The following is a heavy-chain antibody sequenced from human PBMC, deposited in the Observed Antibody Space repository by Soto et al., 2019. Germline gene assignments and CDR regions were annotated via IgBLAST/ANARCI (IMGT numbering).Heavy chain of an antibody. Sequence: QVQLQESGPGLVKPSETLSLTCPVSGGSISSYSWRWIRQPPGKGLEWIGYLYYSGRTNSNPSLKSQVTIAVDTSKNQFSLKLSSVTAADTAVYYCARRDGRAFDYWGQGTLVTVSS. CDR3: ARRDGRAFDY. CDR2: LYYSGRT. J-gene: IGHJ4*02. V-gene: IGHV4-59*01. D-gene: IGHD2-15*01. CDR1: GGSISSYS.